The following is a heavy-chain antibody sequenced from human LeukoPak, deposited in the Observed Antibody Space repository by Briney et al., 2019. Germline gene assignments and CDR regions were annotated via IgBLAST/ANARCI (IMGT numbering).Heavy chain of an antibody. J-gene: IGHJ2*01. CDR3: ARIRWYFDL. Sequence: GGSLRLSCAASGFTFSNYWMSWVRQAPGKGLEWVADIKQDGSEKSYVDSVKGRFTISRDNAKNSLYLQMNSLRAEDTAVYYCARIRWYFDLWGRGTLVTVSS. CDR2: IKQDGSEK. CDR1: GFTFSNYW. V-gene: IGHV3-7*01.